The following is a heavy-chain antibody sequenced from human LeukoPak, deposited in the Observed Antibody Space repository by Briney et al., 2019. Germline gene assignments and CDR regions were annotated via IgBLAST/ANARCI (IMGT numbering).Heavy chain of an antibody. CDR1: GFTFSNYW. J-gene: IGHJ4*02. V-gene: IGHV3-74*01. Sequence: PGXSLRLSCAASGFTFSNYWMHWVRHAPGKGLLWVSRINSDGRSRSYADSVKGRFTISRDNAKNTLYLQMNSLRAEDTAVYYCARDSDSCTGGSCSFDYWGQGTLVTVSS. D-gene: IGHD2-8*02. CDR2: INSDGRSR. CDR3: ARDSDSCTGGSCSFDY.